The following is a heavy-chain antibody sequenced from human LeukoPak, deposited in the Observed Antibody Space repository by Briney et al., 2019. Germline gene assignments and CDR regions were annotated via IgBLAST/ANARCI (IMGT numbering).Heavy chain of an antibody. Sequence: AGGSLRLSCAASGFAFSSNWMHWVRQTPGKGLVWVSRINSGGSGTSYADSVEGRFTISRDNAKNTPYLQMNSLKGEDTAVYYCATSLGPLAEYWGRGTLVTVSS. J-gene: IGHJ4*02. CDR3: ATSLGPLAEY. CDR2: INSGGSGT. CDR1: GFAFSSNW. V-gene: IGHV3-74*01. D-gene: IGHD7-27*01.